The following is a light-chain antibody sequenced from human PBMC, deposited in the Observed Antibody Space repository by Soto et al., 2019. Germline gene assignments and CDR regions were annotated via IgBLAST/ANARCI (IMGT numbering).Light chain of an antibody. CDR3: CSYAGSYTHYV. CDR2: AVT. Sequence: SALTQPRSVSGSPGQSVTISCTGTSSDVGGYNYVSWYQQYPGKAPKVMIYAVTKRPSGVPDRISGSKSGNTASLTISGLQAEDEADYYCCSYAGSYTHYVFGTGTKVTVL. J-gene: IGLJ1*01. V-gene: IGLV2-11*01. CDR1: SSDVGGYNY.